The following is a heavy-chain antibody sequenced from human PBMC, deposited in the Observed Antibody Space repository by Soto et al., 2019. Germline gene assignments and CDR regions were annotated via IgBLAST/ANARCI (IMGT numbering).Heavy chain of an antibody. CDR2: IKQDGSEK. Sequence: EVQLVESGVGLVQPGGSLRLSCVASGFTFSSYWMSWVRQAPGKGLEWVANIKQDGSEKYYVDSVKGRFTISRVNPKNTMYMKMKILRVEDTAVYYCARDQAGFIAAAGDFDYWGQGPLVTVCS. D-gene: IGHD6-13*01. V-gene: IGHV3-7*03. CDR3: ARDQAGFIAAAGDFDY. CDR1: GFTFSSYW. J-gene: IGHJ4*02.